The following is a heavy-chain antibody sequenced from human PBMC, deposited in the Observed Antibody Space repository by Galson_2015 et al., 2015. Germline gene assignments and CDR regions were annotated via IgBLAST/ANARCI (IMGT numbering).Heavy chain of an antibody. CDR1: GFTLNSYG. Sequence: SLRLSCAASGFTLNSYGMTWVRQAPCKGLEWVASITVSGSTTSYADSVRGRFTISRDNPKNTLYLQMYSLRAEDTAIYYCAKDPNGDYVGAFDTWGQGTMVTVSS. D-gene: IGHD4-17*01. CDR3: AKDPNGDYVGAFDT. V-gene: IGHV3-23*01. J-gene: IGHJ3*02. CDR2: ITVSGSTT.